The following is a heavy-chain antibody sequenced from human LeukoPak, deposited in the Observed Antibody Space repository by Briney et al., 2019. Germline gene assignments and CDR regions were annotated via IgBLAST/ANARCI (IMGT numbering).Heavy chain of an antibody. V-gene: IGHV3-66*01. J-gene: IGHJ6*02. CDR1: GFTLSIDY. CDR3: ARAGRWLQLTPLYYYYGMDV. D-gene: IGHD5-24*01. Sequence: GGSLRLSCAVSGFTLSIDYMSWVRQAPGKGLEWVSVIYSSGSTYYADSVKGRFTISRDNSKNTLYLQMNSLRAEDTAVYYCARAGRWLQLTPLYYYYGMDVWGQGTTVTVSS. CDR2: IYSSGST.